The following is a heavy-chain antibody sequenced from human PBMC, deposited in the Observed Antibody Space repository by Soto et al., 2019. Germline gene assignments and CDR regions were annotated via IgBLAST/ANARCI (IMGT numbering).Heavy chain of an antibody. V-gene: IGHV4-31*03. D-gene: IGHD2-8*01. Sequence: QVQLQESGPGLVKPSQTLSLTCTVSGGSIRSAGHYWSWIRQHPGKGLEWIGYINHSGTTFYNPSLKRRLTISVDTSENPFSLRLTSVTAADTAVYFCARWGGFWTDGVCAAPFDPWGQGTLVTVAS. CDR1: GGSIRSAGHY. CDR3: ARWGGFWTDGVCAAPFDP. CDR2: INHSGTT. J-gene: IGHJ5*02.